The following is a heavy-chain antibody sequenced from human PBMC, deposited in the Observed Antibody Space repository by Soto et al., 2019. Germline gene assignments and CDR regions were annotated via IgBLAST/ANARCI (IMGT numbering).Heavy chain of an antibody. Sequence: PSVKVSCNPSGSTFANFDFSWVRQAPGQGLEWMGWVSNRNGVTNSAENFRDRVTISPDTSTNTVYMELRSLRSDDTAVYFCARERRNTGWYGLDYWGKGTQVTVSS. D-gene: IGHD6-19*01. CDR3: ARERRNTGWYGLDY. CDR2: VSNRNGVT. V-gene: IGHV1-18*04. CDR1: GSTFANFD. J-gene: IGHJ4*02.